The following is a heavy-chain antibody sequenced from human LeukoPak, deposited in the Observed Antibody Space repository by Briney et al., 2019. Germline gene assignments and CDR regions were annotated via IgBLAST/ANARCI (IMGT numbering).Heavy chain of an antibody. CDR1: GFTFSSYA. CDR2: ISGSGGST. D-gene: IGHD3-10*01. V-gene: IGHV3-23*01. J-gene: IGHJ6*02. CDR3: ARGVGNYYYYMDV. Sequence: GGSLRLSCAASGFTFSSYAMSWVRQAPGKGLEWVSAISGSGGSTYYADSVKGRFTISRDNSKNTVDLQMSSLRAEDTAVYYCARGVGNYYYYMDVWGQGTTVTVSS.